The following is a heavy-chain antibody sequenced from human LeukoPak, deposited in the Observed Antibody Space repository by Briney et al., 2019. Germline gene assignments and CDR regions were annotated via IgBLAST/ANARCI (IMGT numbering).Heavy chain of an antibody. CDR3: ARGRSSTSWTYYYYMDV. CDR1: GYTFTSYD. V-gene: IGHV1-8*01. Sequence: ASVKVSCKASGYTFTSYDINWVQQATGQGLEWMGWMNPNSGNTGYAQKFQGRVTMTRNTSISTAYMELSSLRSEDTAVYYCARGRSSTSWTYYYYMDVWGKGTTVTVSS. CDR2: MNPNSGNT. J-gene: IGHJ6*03. D-gene: IGHD2-2*01.